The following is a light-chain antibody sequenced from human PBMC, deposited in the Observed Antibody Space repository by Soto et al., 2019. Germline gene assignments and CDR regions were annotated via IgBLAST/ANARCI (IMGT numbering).Light chain of an antibody. CDR2: GAS. V-gene: IGKV3-15*01. CDR3: QQYHNWPPLT. J-gene: IGKJ4*01. CDR1: QSVSSN. Sequence: EIVMTQSPATLSVSPGERATLSCRASQSVSSNLAWYQQKPGQAPRLLISGASTRATGIPARFSGSGSGTEFTLTISSLQSEDFAVYYCQQYHNWPPLTFGGGTKVEIK.